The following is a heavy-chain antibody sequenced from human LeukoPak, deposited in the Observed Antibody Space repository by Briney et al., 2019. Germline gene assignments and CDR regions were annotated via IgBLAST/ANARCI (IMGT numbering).Heavy chain of an antibody. Sequence: GGSLSLPCTASGFVISDWYTRCPRQAPGKGLEWVSYICDSGRTIYYADSVKGRFTISRDNAKNSVYLQMNNLIAEDTAVYYCARDRLGDYDPSDYLDKWGEGTMVTVSS. CDR3: ARDRLGDYDPSDYLDK. CDR2: ICDSGRTI. CDR1: GFVISDWY. D-gene: IGHD3-22*01. V-gene: IGHV3-11*01. J-gene: IGHJ4*03.